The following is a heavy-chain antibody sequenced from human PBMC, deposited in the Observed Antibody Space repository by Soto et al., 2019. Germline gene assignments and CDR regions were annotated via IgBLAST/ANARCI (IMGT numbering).Heavy chain of an antibody. J-gene: IGHJ4*02. CDR1: GYTFTSYA. D-gene: IGHD6-13*01. CDR2: INAGNGNT. CDR3: SRDDGIAAAANDV. V-gene: IGHV1-3*01. Sequence: SVQVSCKASGYTFTSYAMHWVRQAPGQRLEWMGWINAGNGNTKYSQKFQGRVTITRDTSASTDYMELSSLRSEDTAVYYCSRDDGIAAAANDVWGQGPLVTGAS.